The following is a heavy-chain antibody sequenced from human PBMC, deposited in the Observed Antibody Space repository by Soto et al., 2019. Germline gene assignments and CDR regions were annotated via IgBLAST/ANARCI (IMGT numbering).Heavy chain of an antibody. CDR1: GFTFSDYY. V-gene: IGHV3-11*01. D-gene: IGHD2-21*01. CDR3: ARDVSGPLRFLYCYFMAV. J-gene: IGHJ6*03. CDR2: ISSSGSTI. Sequence: PGGALRLSCAASGFTFSDYYMSWIRQAPGKGLEWVSYISSSGSTIYYADSVKGRFTISRDNAKNSLYLQMNSLRAEDTAVYYCARDVSGPLRFLYCYFMAVWSQGSSVTVS.